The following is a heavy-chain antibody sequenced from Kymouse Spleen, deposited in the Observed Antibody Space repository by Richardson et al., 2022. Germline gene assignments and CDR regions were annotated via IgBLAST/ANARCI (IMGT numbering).Heavy chain of an antibody. D-gene: IGHD3-10*01. V-gene: IGHV3-23*04. Sequence: EVQLVESGGGLVQPGGSLRLSCAASGFTFSSYAMSWVRQAPGKGLEWVSAISGSGGSTYYADSVKGRFTISRDNSKNTLYLQMNSLRAEDTAVYYCAKGGYYGSGSSSYYFDYWGQGTLVTVSS. CDR1: GFTFSSYA. CDR2: ISGSGGST. J-gene: IGHJ4*02. CDR3: AKGGYYGSGSSSYYFDY.